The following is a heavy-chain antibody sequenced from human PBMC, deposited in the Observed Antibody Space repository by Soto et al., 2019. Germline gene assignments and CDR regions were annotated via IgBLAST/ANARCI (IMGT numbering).Heavy chain of an antibody. CDR1: GGSISSYY. J-gene: IGHJ4*02. V-gene: IGHV4-59*01. Sequence: SETLSLTCTVSGGSISSYYWSWIRQPPGKGLEWIGYIYYSGSTNYNPSLKSRVTISVDTSKNQFSLKLSSVTAADTAVYYCARQRGCSGGSCYLFDYWGQGTLVTVSS. CDR2: IYYSGST. D-gene: IGHD2-15*01. CDR3: ARQRGCSGGSCYLFDY.